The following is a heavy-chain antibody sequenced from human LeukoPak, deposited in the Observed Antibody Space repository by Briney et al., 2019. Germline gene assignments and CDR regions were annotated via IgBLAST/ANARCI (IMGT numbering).Heavy chain of an antibody. CDR1: GGTFSSYA. D-gene: IGHD1-14*01. Sequence: SVKVSCKASGGTFSSYAISWVRQAPGQGLEWMGGIIPIFGTANYAQKFQGRVTITTDESTSTAYMELSSLRSEDTAVYYCASNLRETTTPNYYYYYMDVWGKGTTVTVSS. CDR3: ASNLRETTTPNYYYYYMDV. V-gene: IGHV1-69*05. J-gene: IGHJ6*03. CDR2: IIPIFGTA.